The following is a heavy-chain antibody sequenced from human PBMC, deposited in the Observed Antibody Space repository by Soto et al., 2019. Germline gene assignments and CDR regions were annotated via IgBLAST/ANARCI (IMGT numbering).Heavy chain of an antibody. V-gene: IGHV3-30*18. J-gene: IGHJ1*01. CDR3: AKPLNGSYYRRALDH. CDR2: ISYDGSKK. CDR1: GFTFSIYG. Sequence: PGGSLRLSCAGSGFTFSIYGIHWVRQAPGKGLEWMTSISYDGSKKDFVDSVKGRFTISRDNSKNTIYLQMTGLRVVDTAVYYWAKPLNGSYYRRALDHWGQGTLVTVSS. D-gene: IGHD1-26*01.